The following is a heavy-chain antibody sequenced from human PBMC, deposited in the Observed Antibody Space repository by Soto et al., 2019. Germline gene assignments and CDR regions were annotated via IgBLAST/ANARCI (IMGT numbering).Heavy chain of an antibody. V-gene: IGHV4-31*03. Sequence: KRSETLSLSCTGSGEAVRRGGYSWRWSRQHPGEGLEWIGYIYYSGSTYYNPSLKSRVTISVDTSKNQFSLKLSSVTAADTAVYYCARQYYFGSGSYYTRPFDFWGQGTLVTVSS. J-gene: IGHJ4*02. CDR3: ARQYYFGSGSYYTRPFDF. D-gene: IGHD3-10*01. CDR2: IYYSGST. CDR1: GEAVRRGGYS.